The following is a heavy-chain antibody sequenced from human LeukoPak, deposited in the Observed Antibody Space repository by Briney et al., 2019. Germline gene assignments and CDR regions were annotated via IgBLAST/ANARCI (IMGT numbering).Heavy chain of an antibody. V-gene: IGHV4-39*01. Sequence: SETLSLTCTVSADSIGSSNYYWGWIRQPPGKRLEWIGTIHFSGDTYYNPSLKSRVTISVDTSKDQFSLNLSSVTAADTALYYCVRHPSYYGDYFFDYWGQGTLVIVSS. CDR3: VRHPSYYGDYFFDY. J-gene: IGHJ4*02. D-gene: IGHD4-17*01. CDR1: ADSIGSSNYY. CDR2: IHFSGDT.